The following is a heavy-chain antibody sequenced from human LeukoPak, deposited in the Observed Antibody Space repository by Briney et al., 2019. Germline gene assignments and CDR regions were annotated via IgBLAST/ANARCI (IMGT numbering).Heavy chain of an antibody. CDR3: ARGQALFWSGPNRGYFDY. Sequence: SETLSLTCTVSGGSISSSSYYWGWIRQPPGKGLEWIGSIYYSGSTYYNPSLKSRVTISVDTSKNQFSLKLSSVTAADTAVYYCARGQALFWSGPNRGYFDYWGQGTLVTVSS. CDR1: GGSISSSSYY. D-gene: IGHD3-3*01. V-gene: IGHV4-39*01. CDR2: IYYSGST. J-gene: IGHJ4*02.